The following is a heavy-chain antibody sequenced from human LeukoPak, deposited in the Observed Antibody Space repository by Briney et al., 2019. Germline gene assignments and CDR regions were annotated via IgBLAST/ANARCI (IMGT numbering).Heavy chain of an antibody. CDR1: GCSISSYY. CDR2: IYYSGST. Sequence: SETLSLTCTVSGCSISSYYWSWIRQPPGKGLEWIGYIYYSGSTNYNPSLKSRVTISVDTSKNQFSLKLSSVTAADTAVYYCARGDYGDYDFDYWGQGTLVTVSS. J-gene: IGHJ4*02. V-gene: IGHV4-59*01. CDR3: ARGDYGDYDFDY. D-gene: IGHD4-17*01.